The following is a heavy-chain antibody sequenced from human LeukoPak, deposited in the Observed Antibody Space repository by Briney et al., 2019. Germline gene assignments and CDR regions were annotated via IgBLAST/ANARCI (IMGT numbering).Heavy chain of an antibody. V-gene: IGHV1-18*04. CDR2: ISAYNGNT. CDR1: GYTFTSYG. Sequence: GASVKVSCKASGYTFTSYGISWVRQAPGQGLEWMGWISAYNGNTNYAQKLQGRVTMTTDTSTRTAYMELRSLRSDDTAVYYCARGDCSGGSCYFGYWGQGTLVTVSS. J-gene: IGHJ4*02. D-gene: IGHD2-15*01. CDR3: ARGDCSGGSCYFGY.